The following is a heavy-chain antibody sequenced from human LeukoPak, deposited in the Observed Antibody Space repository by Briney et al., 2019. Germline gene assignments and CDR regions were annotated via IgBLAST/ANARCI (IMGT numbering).Heavy chain of an antibody. CDR1: GFTFSSYA. J-gene: IGHJ4*02. Sequence: SGGSLRLSCAASGFTFSSYAMHWVRQAPGKGLEWVAVISYDGSNKYYADSVKGRFTISRDNSKNTLYLQMNSLRAEDTAVYYCARGSGSSSANFDYWGQGTLATVSS. CDR2: ISYDGSNK. V-gene: IGHV3-30*04. CDR3: ARGSGSSSANFDY. D-gene: IGHD6-6*01.